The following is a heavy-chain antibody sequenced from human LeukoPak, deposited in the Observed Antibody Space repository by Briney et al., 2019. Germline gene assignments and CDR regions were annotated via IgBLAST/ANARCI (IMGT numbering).Heavy chain of an antibody. CDR3: AAQGGSGDLRY. D-gene: IGHD4-17*01. CDR1: GFTFSNTW. V-gene: IGHV3-15*01. J-gene: IGHJ4*02. Sequence: GGSLRLSCAASGFTFSNTWVNWVRQAPGKGLEWVGRIKRIIDGGTTDYAAPVKGRFTVSRDDSINTLYLQMSSLKTEDTAVYYCAAQGGSGDLRYWGQGTLVTVSS. CDR2: IKRIIDGGTT.